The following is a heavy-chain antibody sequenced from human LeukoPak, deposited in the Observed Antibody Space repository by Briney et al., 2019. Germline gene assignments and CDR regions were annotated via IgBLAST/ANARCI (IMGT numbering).Heavy chain of an antibody. CDR1: GGSIGSYY. CDR2: VYYSGST. V-gene: IGHV4-59*01. Sequence: SETLSLTCTVSGGSIGSYYWSWIRQPPGKGLEWIGSVYYSGSTIYNPSLTSRVTISVDTSKSQFSLELRSVTAADTAVYYCAREDIAVSGIDYWGLGTLVTVPS. J-gene: IGHJ4*02. CDR3: AREDIAVSGIDY. D-gene: IGHD6-19*01.